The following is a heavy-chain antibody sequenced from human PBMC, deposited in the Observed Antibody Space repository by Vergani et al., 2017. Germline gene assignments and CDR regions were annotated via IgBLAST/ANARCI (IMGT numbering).Heavy chain of an antibody. V-gene: IGHV3-20*04. CDR2: INWNGDNT. CDR3: AREAISGFYDYFDY. D-gene: IGHD6-19*01. Sequence: EVKLVESGGGLVRPGGSLRLSCAGNGFIFDSNGMSWVRQVPGKGLEWVSGINWNGDNTGYADSVKGRFTISRDNAKNSLYLQMNSLRVEDTALYYCAREAISGFYDYFDYWGQGTLVTVSS. CDR1: GFIFDSNG. J-gene: IGHJ4*02.